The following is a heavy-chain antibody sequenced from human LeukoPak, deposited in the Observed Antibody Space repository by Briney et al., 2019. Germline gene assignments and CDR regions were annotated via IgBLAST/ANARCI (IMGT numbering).Heavy chain of an antibody. Sequence: PSETLSLTCTVSGGSISSYYWSWIRQPPGKGLEWIGYTYYSGSTNYNPSLKSRVTISVDTSKNQFSLKLSSVTAADTAVYYCAREGLPLTFDIWGQGTMVTVSS. CDR1: GGSISSYY. D-gene: IGHD3-16*01. CDR2: TYYSGST. V-gene: IGHV4-59*01. CDR3: AREGLPLTFDI. J-gene: IGHJ3*02.